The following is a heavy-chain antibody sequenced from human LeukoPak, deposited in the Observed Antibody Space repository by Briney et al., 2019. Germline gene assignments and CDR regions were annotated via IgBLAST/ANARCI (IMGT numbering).Heavy chain of an antibody. V-gene: IGHV1-2*02. Sequence: ASVKVSCKASGYTFTGYYMHWVRQAPGQGLEWMGWINPNSGGTNYAQKFQGRVTMTGDTSISTAYMELSRLRSDDTAVYYCARGLGAAAAIIDYWGQGTLVTVSS. CDR1: GYTFTGYY. CDR2: INPNSGGT. J-gene: IGHJ4*02. D-gene: IGHD6-13*01. CDR3: ARGLGAAAAIIDY.